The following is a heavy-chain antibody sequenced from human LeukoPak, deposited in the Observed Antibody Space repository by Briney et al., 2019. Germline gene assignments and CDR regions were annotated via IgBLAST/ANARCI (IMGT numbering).Heavy chain of an antibody. D-gene: IGHD5-24*01. J-gene: IGHJ4*02. CDR2: INHSGST. CDR3: ARHQRDGYYFDY. V-gene: IGHV4-34*01. CDR1: GGSFSGYY. Sequence: KASETLSLTCAVYGGSFSGYYWSWIRQPPGKGLEWIGEINHSGSTNYNPSLKSRVTISVDTSKNQFSLKLSSVTAADTAVYYCARHQRDGYYFDYWGQGTLVTVSS.